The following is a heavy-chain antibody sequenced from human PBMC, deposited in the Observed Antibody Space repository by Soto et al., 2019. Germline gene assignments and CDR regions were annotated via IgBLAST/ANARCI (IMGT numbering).Heavy chain of an antibody. CDR2: ISKSDYT. CDR1: GFAFNNYG. CDR3: AREDSIIIPAVSDF. V-gene: IGHV3-21*01. J-gene: IGHJ4*02. D-gene: IGHD2-2*01. Sequence: GGSLRLSCTVSGFAFNNYGINWVRQAPWQGLEWVSSISKSDYTYYSDSVKGRFTISRDNAKNSVSLQMNTLRVEDTAVYYCAREDSIIIPAVSDFWGQGTLVTVSS.